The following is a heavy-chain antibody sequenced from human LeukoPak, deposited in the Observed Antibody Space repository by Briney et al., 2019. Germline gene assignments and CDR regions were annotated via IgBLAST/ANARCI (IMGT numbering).Heavy chain of an antibody. D-gene: IGHD2-15*01. CDR3: ARLISFAVAAVDY. CDR2: IYYSGST. CDR1: GGSISSGGYY. V-gene: IGHV4-31*03. J-gene: IGHJ4*02. Sequence: PSQTLSLTCTVSGGSISSGGYYWNWIRQHPGKGLEWIGYIYYSGSTYYNPSLKSRVTISVDTSKNQFSLKLSSVTAADTAVYYCARLISFAVAAVDYWGQGTLVTVSS.